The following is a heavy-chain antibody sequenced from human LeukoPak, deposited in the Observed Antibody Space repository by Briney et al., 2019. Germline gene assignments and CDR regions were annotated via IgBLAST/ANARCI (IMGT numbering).Heavy chain of an antibody. Sequence: SGGSLRLSCAASGFTFSSYAMHWVRQAPGKGLEYVSAISSIGGSTYYAHSVTGRFTISRDNSKNTLYLQMGSLRAEDMAVYYCAREIVVVPAYAFDIWGQGTMVTVSS. CDR1: GFTFSSYA. V-gene: IGHV3-64*01. J-gene: IGHJ3*02. CDR3: AREIVVVPAYAFDI. CDR2: ISSIGGST. D-gene: IGHD2-2*01.